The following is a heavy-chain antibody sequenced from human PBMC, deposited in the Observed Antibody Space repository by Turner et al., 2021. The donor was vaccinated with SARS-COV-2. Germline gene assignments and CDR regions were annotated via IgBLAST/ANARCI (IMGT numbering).Heavy chain of an antibody. V-gene: IGHV4-39*01. J-gene: IGHJ6*02. CDR2: IYYSGST. CDR3: ARLLNPGSYYYYYYGMDV. CDR1: DCSLRSSDYY. Sequence: QLQLQDSGPGLFKPSEILSLYCTVYDCSLRSSDYYWGWIRQPPGKGREWIGSIYYSGSTCYNPSLKRRVTISRNTSKNQFSLKLSSVTAADTAVYYCARLLNPGSYYYYYYGMDVWGQGTTVTVSS. D-gene: IGHD3-10*01.